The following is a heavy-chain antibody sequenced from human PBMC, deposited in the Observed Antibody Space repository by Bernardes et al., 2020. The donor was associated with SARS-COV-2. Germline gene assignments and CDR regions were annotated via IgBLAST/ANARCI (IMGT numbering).Heavy chain of an antibody. J-gene: IGHJ4*02. CDR3: AKDGSSWPADY. CDR1: EFTFSSSA. Sequence: GSLRLSCAASEFTFSSSAMSWVRQAPGRGLEWVSGISGSGGSTYYADSVKGRFTISRDNSKNTLYLQMSSLRVEDTAVYFCAKDGSSWPADYWGQGTLVTVSS. V-gene: IGHV3-23*01. D-gene: IGHD6-13*01. CDR2: ISGSGGST.